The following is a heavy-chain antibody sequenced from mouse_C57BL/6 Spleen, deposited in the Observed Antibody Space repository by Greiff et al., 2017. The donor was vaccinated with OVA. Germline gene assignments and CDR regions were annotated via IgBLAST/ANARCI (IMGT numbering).Heavy chain of an antibody. D-gene: IGHD1-1*01. Sequence: VQLQQPGAELVRPGSSVKLSCKASGYTFTSYWMHWVKQRPIQGLEWIGNIDPSDSETHYNQKFKDKATLTVDKSSSTAYMQLSSLTSEDSAVYYCARFTTVVAGDYWGQGTTLTVSS. CDR2: IDPSDSET. V-gene: IGHV1-52*01. CDR1: GYTFTSYW. J-gene: IGHJ2*01. CDR3: ARFTTVVAGDY.